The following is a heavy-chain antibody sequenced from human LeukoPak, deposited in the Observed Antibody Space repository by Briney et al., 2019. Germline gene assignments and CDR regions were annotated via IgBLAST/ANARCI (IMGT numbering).Heavy chain of an antibody. CDR1: GGSISSSSYY. CDR3: ARDRTPQPYGSGSYYRDDAFDI. V-gene: IGHV4-39*07. D-gene: IGHD3-10*01. Sequence: SETLSLTCTVSGGSISSSSYYWGWIRQPPGKGLEWIGSIYYSGSTYYNPSLKSRVTISVDTSKNQFSLKLSSVTAADTAVYYCARDRTPQPYGSGSYYRDDAFDIWGQGTMVTVSS. CDR2: IYYSGST. J-gene: IGHJ3*02.